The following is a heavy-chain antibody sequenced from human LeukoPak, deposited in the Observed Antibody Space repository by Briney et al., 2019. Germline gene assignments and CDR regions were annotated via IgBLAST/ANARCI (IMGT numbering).Heavy chain of an antibody. J-gene: IGHJ4*02. CDR2: ISSRRTYI. CDR1: GFTFSDYS. D-gene: IGHD1-26*01. Sequence: PGGSLRLSCAASGFTFSDYSMNWVRQAPGMGLEWVSSISSRRTYISYADSVKGRFTISRDNAKNSLYLEMNSLRAEDTAVYYCVRDRSGSYPYYFDFWGQGTLVTASS. V-gene: IGHV3-21*01. CDR3: VRDRSGSYPYYFDF.